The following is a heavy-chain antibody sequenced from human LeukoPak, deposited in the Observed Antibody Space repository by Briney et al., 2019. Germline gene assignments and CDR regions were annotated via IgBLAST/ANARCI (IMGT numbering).Heavy chain of an antibody. V-gene: IGHV3-21*01. Sequence: PGGSLRLSCVGSGFTFSNYSLNWVRQAPGKGLEWLSSISKGSGYIYQTDSVKGRFTISRDNDRNSLFLEMKSLRVEDTAVYYCARDRSRGLLDAFDIWGQGTMVTVSS. J-gene: IGHJ3*02. D-gene: IGHD3-10*01. CDR2: ISKGSGYI. CDR1: GFTFSNYS. CDR3: ARDRSRGLLDAFDI.